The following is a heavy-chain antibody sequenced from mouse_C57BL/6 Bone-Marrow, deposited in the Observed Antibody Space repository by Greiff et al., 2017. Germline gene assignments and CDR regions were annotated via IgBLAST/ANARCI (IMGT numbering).Heavy chain of an antibody. CDR3: ARDGYHAGWYFDV. CDR1: GYAFSSYW. D-gene: IGHD2-3*01. CDR2: IYPGDGDT. J-gene: IGHJ1*03. Sequence: QVQLQQSGAELVKPGASVKISCKASGYAFSSYWMNWVKQRPGKGLEWIGQIYPGDGDTNYNGKFKGKATLTADKSSSTAYMQLSSLTSEDSAVYFCARDGYHAGWYFDVWGTGTTVTVSS. V-gene: IGHV1-80*01.